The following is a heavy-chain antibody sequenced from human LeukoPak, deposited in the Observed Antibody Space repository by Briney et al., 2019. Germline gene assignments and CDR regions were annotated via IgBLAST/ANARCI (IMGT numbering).Heavy chain of an antibody. D-gene: IGHD3-9*01. J-gene: IGHJ4*02. V-gene: IGHV4-34*01. Sequence: SETLSLTCAVYGGSFSGYYWSWIRQPPGKGLEWIGEINHSGSTNYNPSLKSRVTISVDTSKNQFSLKLSSVTAADTAVYYCARGLRYFDWLLVRGASCFDYWGQGTLVTVSS. CDR3: ARGLRYFDWLLVRGASCFDY. CDR1: GGSFSGYY. CDR2: INHSGST.